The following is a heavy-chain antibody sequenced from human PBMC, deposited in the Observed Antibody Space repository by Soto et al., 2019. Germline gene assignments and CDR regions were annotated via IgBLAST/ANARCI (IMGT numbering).Heavy chain of an antibody. CDR3: ARDTGSSSWLHEGGGYYYYGMDV. CDR2: INPSGGST. V-gene: IGHV1-46*01. D-gene: IGHD6-13*01. CDR1: GYTFTSYY. Sequence: ASVKVSCKASGYTFTSYYMHWVRQAPGQGLEWMGIINPSGGSTSYAQKLQGRVTMTKETSTSTAYMELRSLRSDDTAVYYCARDTGSSSWLHEGGGYYYYGMDVCGQGTTVTVSS. J-gene: IGHJ6*02.